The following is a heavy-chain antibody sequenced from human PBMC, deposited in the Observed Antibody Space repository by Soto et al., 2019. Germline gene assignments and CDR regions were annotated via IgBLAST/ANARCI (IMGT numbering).Heavy chain of an antibody. D-gene: IGHD3-16*01. Sequence: GGSLRLSCAASGFTFSSYAMHWVRQAPGKGLEYVSAISSNGSSTYYADSVKGRFTISRDNSKNTLYLQMGSLRAEDMAVYYCARAPHGGSYYFDYWGQGTLVTVSS. V-gene: IGHV3-64*02. CDR2: ISSNGSST. J-gene: IGHJ4*02. CDR3: ARAPHGGSYYFDY. CDR1: GFTFSSYA.